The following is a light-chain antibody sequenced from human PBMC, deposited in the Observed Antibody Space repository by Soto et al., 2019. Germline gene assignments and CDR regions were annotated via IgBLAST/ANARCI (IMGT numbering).Light chain of an antibody. CDR1: RIDVGAYNY. V-gene: IGLV2-14*01. J-gene: IGLJ1*01. Sequence: QSVLTQPASVSGSPGQSITISCTGTRIDVGAYNYVSWYQQYPGKAPKLIIYAVTDRPSGVSHRFSGSKSGNTASLTISGLQAEDEADYYCSSYTTSSTRVFGTGTRSPS. CDR3: SSYTTSSTRV. CDR2: AVT.